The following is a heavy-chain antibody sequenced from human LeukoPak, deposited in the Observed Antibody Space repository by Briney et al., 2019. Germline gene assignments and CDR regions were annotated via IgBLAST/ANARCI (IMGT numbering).Heavy chain of an antibody. D-gene: IGHD2-15*01. CDR1: GGSISRYY. J-gene: IGHJ5*02. Sequence: PSETLSLTCTVSGGSISRYYWSWIRQPAGKGLEWIGRIYTSGSTNYNPSLKSRVTMPVDTSKNQFSLKLSSVTAADTAVYYCAREHYCSGGSCYGNWFDPWGQGTLVTVSS. V-gene: IGHV4-4*07. CDR2: IYTSGST. CDR3: AREHYCSGGSCYGNWFDP.